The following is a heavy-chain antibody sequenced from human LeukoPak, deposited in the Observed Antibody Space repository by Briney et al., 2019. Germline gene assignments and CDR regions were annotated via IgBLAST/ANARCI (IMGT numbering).Heavy chain of an antibody. CDR2: IYYSGST. CDR3: ATISPPVDY. Sequence: PSETLSLTCTVSGGSISSYYWSWIRQPPGKGLEWIGYIYYSGSTNYNPSLKSRVTMSVDPSKNQFSLKLSSVTAADTAVYYCATISPPVDYWGQGSLVTVSS. V-gene: IGHV4-59*12. J-gene: IGHJ4*02. CDR1: GGSISSYY. D-gene: IGHD2-2*02.